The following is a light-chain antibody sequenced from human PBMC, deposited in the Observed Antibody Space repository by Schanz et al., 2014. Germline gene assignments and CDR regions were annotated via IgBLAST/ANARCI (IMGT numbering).Light chain of an antibody. V-gene: IGKV4-1*01. CDR2: RAS. CDR3: QQYYSTPYT. CDR1: QSLLYSSNNKIY. J-gene: IGKJ2*01. Sequence: DIVMTQSPDSLAVALGERATINCKSSQSLLYSSNNKIYLAWYQQKPRQPPRLLIYRASTRETGVPVRFSGSGSGTDFTLTISSLQAEDVAVYYCQQYYSTPYTFAQGTKLEIK.